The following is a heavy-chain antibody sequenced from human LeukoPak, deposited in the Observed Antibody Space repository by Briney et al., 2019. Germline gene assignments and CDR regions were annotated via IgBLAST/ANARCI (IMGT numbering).Heavy chain of an antibody. CDR3: ATAGPRLYYFDC. V-gene: IGHV1-24*01. J-gene: IGHJ4*02. CDR2: FDPEDGET. Sequence: ASVKVSCKVSGYTLTELSMHWVRQAPGKGLEWMGGFDPEDGETIYAQKFQGRVTMTEDTSTDTAYMELSSLRPEDTAVYYCATAGPRLYYFDCWGQGTLVTVSS. CDR1: GYTLTELS.